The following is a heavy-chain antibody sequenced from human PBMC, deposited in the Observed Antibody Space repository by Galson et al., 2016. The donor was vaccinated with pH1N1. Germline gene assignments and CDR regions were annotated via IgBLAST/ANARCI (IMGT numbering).Heavy chain of an antibody. D-gene: IGHD1-1*01. J-gene: IGHJ4*02. Sequence: SLRLSCAASGFTFSTYWMAWVRQAPGKGLEWVANIKQDGSDKNYVDSVKGRFTISRDNAKNSLFLQVNSLRVEDTAVYYCARDSGWNLDYWGQGILVTVSS. V-gene: IGHV3-7*01. CDR2: IKQDGSDK. CDR1: GFTFSTYW. CDR3: ARDSGWNLDY.